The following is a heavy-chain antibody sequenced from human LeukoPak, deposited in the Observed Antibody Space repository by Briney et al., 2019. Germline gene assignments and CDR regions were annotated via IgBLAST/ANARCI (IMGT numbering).Heavy chain of an antibody. V-gene: IGHV4-34*01. CDR2: INHSGST. CDR3: ATYVEAIAAAGIHAFDI. CDR1: GGSFSGYY. J-gene: IGHJ3*02. D-gene: IGHD6-13*01. Sequence: SETLSLTCAVYGGSFSGYYWSWIRQPPGKGLEWIGEINHSGSTNYNPSLKSRVTIAVDTSKNQFSLKLSSVTAADTAVYYCATYVEAIAAAGIHAFDIWGQGTMVTVSS.